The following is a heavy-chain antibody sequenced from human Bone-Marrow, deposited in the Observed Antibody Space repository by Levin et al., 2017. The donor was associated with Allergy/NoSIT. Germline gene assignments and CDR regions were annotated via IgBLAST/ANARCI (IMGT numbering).Heavy chain of an antibody. V-gene: IGHV3-43*01. D-gene: IGHD5-12*01. CDR2: IAWDGGST. Sequence: PGGSLRLSCAASGFNFDDYVMHWVRQAPGKGLEWVSLIAWDGGSTYYADSVKGRVTISRDNSKNSLYLQMNSLRTEDTALYYCVKDGEYTGYVKPYYFDYWGPGTLVTVSS. CDR1: GFNFDDYV. CDR3: VKDGEYTGYVKPYYFDY. J-gene: IGHJ4*02.